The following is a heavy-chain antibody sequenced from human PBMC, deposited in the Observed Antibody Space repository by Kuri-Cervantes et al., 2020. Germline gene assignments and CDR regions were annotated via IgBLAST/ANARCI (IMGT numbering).Heavy chain of an antibody. J-gene: IGHJ4*02. CDR1: GYTLTELS. Sequence: ASVKVSCKVSGYTLTELSMHWVRQAPGKGLEWMGGFDPEDGETIYAQQFQGRVTMTEDTSTDTAYMELTSLRSDDTAVYYCATLRAQDGSSFDYWGQGTLVTVSS. D-gene: IGHD6-13*01. V-gene: IGHV1-24*01. CDR2: FDPEDGET. CDR3: ATLRAQDGSSFDY.